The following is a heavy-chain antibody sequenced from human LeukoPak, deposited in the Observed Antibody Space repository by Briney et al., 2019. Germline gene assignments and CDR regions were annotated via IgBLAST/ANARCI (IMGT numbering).Heavy chain of an antibody. CDR3: AREERLTGYYGMDV. Sequence: GGSLRLSCAASGFTFSSYSMNWVRQAPGKGLEWVSYISSSSSTIYYADSVKGRFTISRDNAKNSLYLQMNSLRAEDTAVYYCAREERLTGYYGMDVWGQGTTVTVSS. D-gene: IGHD4/OR15-4a*01. J-gene: IGHJ6*02. CDR2: ISSSSSTI. V-gene: IGHV3-48*04. CDR1: GFTFSSYS.